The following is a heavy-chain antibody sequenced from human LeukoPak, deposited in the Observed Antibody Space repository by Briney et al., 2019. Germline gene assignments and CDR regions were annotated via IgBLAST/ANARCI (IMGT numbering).Heavy chain of an antibody. D-gene: IGHD6-19*01. CDR3: AKSAYSTAWYVGY. J-gene: IGHJ4*02. CDR2: ISGSGGGT. V-gene: IGHV3-23*01. CDR1: GFSSSTYV. Sequence: GGSLRLSCAASGFSSSTYVMSWVRQAPGKGLEWVSSISGSGGGTFYADFVKGRFTISRDNSKNTLYLQMNSLRAEDTAVYYCAKSAYSTAWYVGYWGQGTLVTVSS.